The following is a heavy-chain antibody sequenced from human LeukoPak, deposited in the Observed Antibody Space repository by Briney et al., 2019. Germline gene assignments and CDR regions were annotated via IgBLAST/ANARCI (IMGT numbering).Heavy chain of an antibody. Sequence: SETLSLTCAVYGGSFSGYYWSWIRQPPGKGLEWIGEINHSGSTNYNPSLKSRVTISVDTSKNQFSLRLRSVTAADTAVYYCARVLEGSSGQHWYFDLWGRGTLVTVSS. J-gene: IGHJ2*01. D-gene: IGHD6-19*01. CDR2: INHSGST. CDR1: GGSFSGYY. V-gene: IGHV4-34*01. CDR3: ARVLEGSSGQHWYFDL.